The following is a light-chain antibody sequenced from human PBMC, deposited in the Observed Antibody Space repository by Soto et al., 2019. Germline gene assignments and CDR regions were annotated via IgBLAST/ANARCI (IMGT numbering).Light chain of an antibody. Sequence: AIQLTQSPSSLSSSVGDRVTITCRTSQGIVNALAWYQQKPGRPPKLLMYDASILQTGVPLRFSGSGSGTDFTLTITSRQPEDFATYFCQQYGNYPLTFGGGTTVEVK. CDR2: DAS. V-gene: IGKV1D-13*01. J-gene: IGKJ4*01. CDR3: QQYGNYPLT. CDR1: QGIVNA.